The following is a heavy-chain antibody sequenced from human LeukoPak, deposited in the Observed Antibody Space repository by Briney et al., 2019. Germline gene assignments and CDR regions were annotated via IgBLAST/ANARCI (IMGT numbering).Heavy chain of an antibody. CDR2: IFYGGST. CDR1: GGSIYSSNSY. CDR3: AREVNHYGLRRNSFDP. V-gene: IGHV4-39*07. D-gene: IGHD3-10*01. Sequence: ETLSLTCTVSGGSIYSSNSYWAWIRQSPGQGLEWIGSIFYGGSTFYNPSLKRRATISVDTSKNQFSLKLSSVTAADTAIYYCAREVNHYGLRRNSFDPWGQGTKVTVSS. J-gene: IGHJ5*02.